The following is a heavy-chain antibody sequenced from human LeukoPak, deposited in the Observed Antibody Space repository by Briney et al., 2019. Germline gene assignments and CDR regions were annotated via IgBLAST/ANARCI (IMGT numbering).Heavy chain of an antibody. D-gene: IGHD2/OR15-2a*01. CDR2: IYTSGST. Sequence: PSETLSLTCTVSGGSISSSSYYWSWIRQPAGKGLEWIGRIYTSGSTNYNPSLKSRVTMSVDTSKNQFSLKLSSVTAADTAVYYCARLDNYLFDYWGQGSLVTVSP. J-gene: IGHJ4*02. V-gene: IGHV4-61*02. CDR1: GGSISSSSYY. CDR3: ARLDNYLFDY.